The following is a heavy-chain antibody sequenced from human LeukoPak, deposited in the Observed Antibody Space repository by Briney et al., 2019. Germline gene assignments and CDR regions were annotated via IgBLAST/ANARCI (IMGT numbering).Heavy chain of an antibody. CDR1: GGTFSSYA. CDR2: IIPIFGTA. D-gene: IGHD3-22*01. Sequence: GASVKVSCKASGGTFSSYAISWVRQAPGQGLEWMGGIIPIFGTANYAQKFQGRVTITADESTSTAYMELSSLRSDDTAVYYCAREVDDYHSRDYSIDAFDIWGQGTMVTVSS. V-gene: IGHV1-69*13. CDR3: AREVDDYHSRDYSIDAFDI. J-gene: IGHJ3*02.